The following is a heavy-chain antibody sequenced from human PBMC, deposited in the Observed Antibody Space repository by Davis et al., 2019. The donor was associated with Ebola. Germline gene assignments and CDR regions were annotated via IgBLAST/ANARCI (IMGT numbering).Heavy chain of an antibody. CDR3: TRDLKQPPPSYYFGMDV. J-gene: IGHJ6*02. V-gene: IGHV3-49*04. D-gene: IGHD3-10*01. CDR1: GFNFGDYA. Sequence: PGGSLRLSCAAYGFNFGDYAINWVRQAPGRGLEWVGFIRSKAYGGKTQYAASVKGRFTISRDDSRSIVFLQMNSLKIDDTAVYYCTRDLKQPPPSYYFGMDVWGQGTTVTVSS. CDR2: IRSKAYGGKT.